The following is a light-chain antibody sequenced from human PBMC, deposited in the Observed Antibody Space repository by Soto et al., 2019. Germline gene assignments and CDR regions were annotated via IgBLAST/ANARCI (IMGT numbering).Light chain of an antibody. Sequence: EIMMTQSPATLSVSPGERATLSCRASQSVSNNLARYQQKPGQAPRLLIYYASTSASGIPARFSGSGCGTAYTPTISSLQSEDFVLYYCQQYYNWPPITFGQGTRLEIK. CDR2: YAS. J-gene: IGKJ5*01. V-gene: IGKV3-15*01. CDR1: QSVSNN. CDR3: QQYYNWPPIT.